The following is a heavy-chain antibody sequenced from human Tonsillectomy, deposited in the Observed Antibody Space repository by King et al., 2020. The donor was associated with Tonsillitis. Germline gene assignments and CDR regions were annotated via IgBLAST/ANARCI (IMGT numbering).Heavy chain of an antibody. Sequence: VTLKESGPVLVKPTETLTLTCTVSGFSLSNARMGVSWLRQPPGEALEWLAHIFSNDEKSYSTSLKSRLTISKDTSKSQVVLTMTNMDPVDTATYYCARINNRVLRYFDWDFDYWGQGTLVTVSS. CDR3: ARINNRVLRYFDWDFDY. D-gene: IGHD3-9*01. V-gene: IGHV2-26*01. CDR1: GFSLSNARMG. J-gene: IGHJ4*02. CDR2: IFSNDEK.